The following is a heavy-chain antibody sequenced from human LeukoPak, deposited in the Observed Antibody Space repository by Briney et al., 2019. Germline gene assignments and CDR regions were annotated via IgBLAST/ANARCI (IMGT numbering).Heavy chain of an antibody. D-gene: IGHD3-22*01. CDR1: GFTFSSYG. J-gene: IGHJ3*02. Sequence: GGSLRLSCAASGFTFSSYGMHWVRQAPGKGLEWVAVISYDGSNKYYADSVKGRFTISRDNAKNSLYLQMNSLRAEDTAVYYCASSGRWLGAFDIWGQGTMVTVSS. V-gene: IGHV3-30*03. CDR3: ASSGRWLGAFDI. CDR2: ISYDGSNK.